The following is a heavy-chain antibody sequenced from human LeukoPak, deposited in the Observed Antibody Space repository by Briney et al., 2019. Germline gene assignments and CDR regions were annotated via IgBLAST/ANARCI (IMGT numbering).Heavy chain of an antibody. J-gene: IGHJ4*02. CDR2: IYHSGST. CDR3: ARCYDSSGYSLRYFDY. Sequence: SETLSLTCAVYGGSFSGYYWSWIRQPPGKGLEWIGEIYHSGSTNYNPSLKSRVTISVDKSKNQFSLKLSSVTAADTAVYYCARCYDSSGYSLRYFDYWGQGILVTVSS. CDR1: GGSFSGYY. D-gene: IGHD3-22*01. V-gene: IGHV4-34*01.